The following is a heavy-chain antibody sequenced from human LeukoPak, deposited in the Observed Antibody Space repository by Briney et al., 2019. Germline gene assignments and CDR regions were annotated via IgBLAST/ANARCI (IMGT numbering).Heavy chain of an antibody. CDR1: GFTFSSYA. D-gene: IGHD3-22*01. V-gene: IGHV3-66*01. CDR3: ARDRYYDSSGYTN. Sequence: PGGSLRLSCAAFGFTFSSYAMSWVRQAPGKGLEWVSVIYSGGSTYYADSVKGRFTISRDNSKNTLYLQMNSLRAEDTAVYYCARDRYYDSSGYTNWGQGTLVTVSS. J-gene: IGHJ4*02. CDR2: IYSGGST.